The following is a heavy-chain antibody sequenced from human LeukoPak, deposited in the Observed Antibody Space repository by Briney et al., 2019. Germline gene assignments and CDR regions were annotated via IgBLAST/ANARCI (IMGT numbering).Heavy chain of an antibody. D-gene: IGHD1-1*01. CDR3: ARGGNWNDDAFDI. CDR2: IYYSGST. J-gene: IGHJ3*02. CDR1: GGPISSGDYY. Sequence: SETLSLTCTVSGGPISSGDYYWSWIRQPPGKGLEWIGYIYYSGSTYYNPSLKSRVTISVDTSKNQFSLKLSSVTAADTAVYYCARGGNWNDDAFDIWGQGTMVTVSS. V-gene: IGHV4-30-4*08.